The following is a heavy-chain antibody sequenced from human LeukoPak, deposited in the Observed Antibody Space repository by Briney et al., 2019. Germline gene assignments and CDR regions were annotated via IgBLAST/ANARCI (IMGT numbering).Heavy chain of an antibody. V-gene: IGHV4-31*03. Sequence: NSSQTLSLTCTVSGGSISSGGYYWSWIRQHPGKGLEWIGYIYYSGSTYYHPSLKSRLTISVDTSKNQFSLKLSSVTAADTAVYYCARVSPALRYFDWLLSGANYMDVWGKGTTVTVSS. CDR3: ARVSPALRYFDWLLSGANYMDV. CDR2: IYYSGST. D-gene: IGHD3-9*01. CDR1: GGSISSGGYY. J-gene: IGHJ6*03.